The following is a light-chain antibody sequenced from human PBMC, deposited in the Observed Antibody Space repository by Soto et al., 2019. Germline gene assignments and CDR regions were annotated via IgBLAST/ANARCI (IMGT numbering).Light chain of an antibody. J-gene: IGLJ3*02. CDR2: STN. Sequence: QAVVTQEPSLTVSPGGAVTLTCASSTGPVTSGYFPNWFQQKPGQAPRSLLYSTNNKHSWTPARFSGSLLGGKAALTLSDVRPKDEADSYCLLHSGSLSVFGGGTKLTVL. V-gene: IGLV7-43*01. CDR3: LLHSGSLSV. CDR1: TGPVTSGYF.